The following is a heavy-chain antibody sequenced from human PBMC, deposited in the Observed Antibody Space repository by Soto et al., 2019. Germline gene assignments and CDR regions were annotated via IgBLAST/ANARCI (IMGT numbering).Heavy chain of an antibody. D-gene: IGHD3-10*01. CDR3: AKAPGGYYGMDV. CDR1: EITFSSDS. Sequence: SXGSLRLSXEASEITFSSDSLMWVRQAPGKGLEWVSAISGSGGSTYYADSVKGRFTISRDNSKNTLYLQMNSLRAEDTAVYYCAKAPGGYYGMDVWGQGTTVTVSS. V-gene: IGHV3-23*01. J-gene: IGHJ6*02. CDR2: ISGSGGST.